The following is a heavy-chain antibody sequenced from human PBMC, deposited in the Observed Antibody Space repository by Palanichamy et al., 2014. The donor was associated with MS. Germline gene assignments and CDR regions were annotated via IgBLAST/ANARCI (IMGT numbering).Heavy chain of an antibody. CDR3: ASSPNTAVAGTGAFDI. J-gene: IGHJ3*02. V-gene: IGHV1-24*01. CDR1: GYTLTELS. Sequence: QVQLVQSGAEVKKPGASVKVSCKVSGYTLTELSMHWVRQAPGKGLEWMGGFDPEDGETIYAQKFQGRVTMAEDTSTDTAYMELSSLRSEDTAVYYCASSPNTAVAGTGAFDIWGQGTMVTVSS. CDR2: FDPEDGET. D-gene: IGHD6-19*01.